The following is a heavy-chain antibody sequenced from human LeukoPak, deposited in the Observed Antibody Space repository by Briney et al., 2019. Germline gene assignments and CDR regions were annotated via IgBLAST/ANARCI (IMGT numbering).Heavy chain of an antibody. CDR1: GGSFSSYF. CDR3: ARHGTPLRYGSGNYYKGAPFDY. V-gene: IGHV4-59*08. J-gene: IGHJ4*02. D-gene: IGHD3-10*01. Sequence: SETLSLTCTVSGGSFSSYFWIWIRQPPGKGLEGIGYIYHSGSTHYNPSLKSRVTISIDTSKNQFSLMLSYVTAPDTAVYYCARHGTPLRYGSGNYYKGAPFDYWGQGTLVTVSS. CDR2: IYHSGST.